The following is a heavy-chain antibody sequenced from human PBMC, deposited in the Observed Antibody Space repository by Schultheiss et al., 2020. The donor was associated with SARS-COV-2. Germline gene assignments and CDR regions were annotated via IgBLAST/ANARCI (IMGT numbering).Heavy chain of an antibody. V-gene: IGHV4-59*01. CDR1: GGSITTDY. D-gene: IGHD5-18*01. CDR3: AGSRYRYGARW. Sequence: SETLSLTCTVSGGSITTDYWSWFRQPPGKGLEWIGYIHDSGSTNHNPSLKSRVITSLDTSRNQFSLRLSSVTAADTAFYYCAGSRYRYGARWWGQGILVTVSS. CDR2: IHDSGST. J-gene: IGHJ4*02.